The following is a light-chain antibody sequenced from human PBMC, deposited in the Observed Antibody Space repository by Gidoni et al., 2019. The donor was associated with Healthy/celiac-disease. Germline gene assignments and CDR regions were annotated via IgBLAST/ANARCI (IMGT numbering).Light chain of an antibody. CDR1: QSVSSN. J-gene: IGKJ2*01. CDR3: QQYNNWPPVT. CDR2: GAS. Sequence: TLSVSPGERATLSCRASQSVSSNLAWYQQKPGQAPRLLIYGASIRATGIPARFSGSGSGTEFTLTISILQSEDFAVYYCQQYNNWPPVTFGQGTKLEIK. V-gene: IGKV3D-15*03.